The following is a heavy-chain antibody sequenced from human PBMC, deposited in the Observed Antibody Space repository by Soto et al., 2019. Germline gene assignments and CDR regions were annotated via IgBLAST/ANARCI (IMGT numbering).Heavy chain of an antibody. CDR2: INSDGSST. CDR1: GFTFSSYW. D-gene: IGHD6-13*01. CDR3: ARIRRAAAGNHDAFDI. Sequence: GGSLRLSCAASGFTFSSYWMHWVRQAPGKGLVWVSRINSDGSSTSYADSVKGRFTTSRDNAKNTLYLQMNSLRAEDTAVYYCARIRRAAAGNHDAFDIWGQGXMVTV. V-gene: IGHV3-74*01. J-gene: IGHJ3*02.